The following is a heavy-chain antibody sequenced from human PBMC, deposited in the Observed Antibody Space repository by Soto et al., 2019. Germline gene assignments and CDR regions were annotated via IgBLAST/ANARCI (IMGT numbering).Heavy chain of an antibody. J-gene: IGHJ4*02. CDR3: ARIEASIWFGEFSIGY. CDR2: IYYSGST. D-gene: IGHD3-10*01. Sequence: KASETLSLTCTVSGGSISSGDYYWSWIRQPPGKGLEWIGYIYYSGSTYYNPSLKSRVTISVDTSKNQFSLKLSSVTAADTAVYYCARIEASIWFGEFSIGYWGQGTLVTVSS. CDR1: GGSISSGDYY. V-gene: IGHV4-30-4*01.